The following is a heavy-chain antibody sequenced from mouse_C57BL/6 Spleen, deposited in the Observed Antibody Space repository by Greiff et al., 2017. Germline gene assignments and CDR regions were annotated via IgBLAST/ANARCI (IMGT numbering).Heavy chain of an antibody. CDR3: ARRYDGYFGAMDY. D-gene: IGHD2-3*01. J-gene: IGHJ4*01. Sequence: VQLQQPGAELVKPGASVKLSCKASGYTFTSYWMHWVKQRPGQGLEWIGMIHPNSGSTNYNEKFKSKATLTVDKSSSTAYMQLSSLTSEDSAVXYCARRYDGYFGAMDYWGQGTSVTVSS. V-gene: IGHV1-64*01. CDR2: IHPNSGST. CDR1: GYTFTSYW.